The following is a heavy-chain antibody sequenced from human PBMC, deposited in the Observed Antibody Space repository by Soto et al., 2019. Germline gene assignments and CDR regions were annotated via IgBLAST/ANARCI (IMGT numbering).Heavy chain of an antibody. J-gene: IGHJ6*02. Sequence: PSQTLSLTCVISGDSVSSNSAAWNWIRQSPSRGLEWLGSTYYRSKWNSDYAVSVKGRIIINPDTSKNQVSLQLNSVTPEDTAVYYCARVPITMVRGVIVKYNYHGMDVWGQGTTVTVSS. V-gene: IGHV6-1*01. D-gene: IGHD3-10*01. CDR3: ARVPITMVRGVIVKYNYHGMDV. CDR2: TYYRSKWNS. CDR1: GDSVSSNSAA.